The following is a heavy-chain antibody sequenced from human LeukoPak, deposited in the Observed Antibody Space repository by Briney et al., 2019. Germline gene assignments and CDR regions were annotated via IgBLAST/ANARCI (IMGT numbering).Heavy chain of an antibody. D-gene: IGHD2-8*01. CDR2: ISADHAT. Sequence: GGSLRLSCAASGFTFSHYPMSWVRQAPGKGLEWVAAISADHATYDADSKKGRFTISRDNSKNTLYLQMNGLRAEDTAVYYCAKDTEGVRGNFLFEYWGQGTLVTVSS. CDR1: GFTFSHYP. CDR3: AKDTEGVRGNFLFEY. J-gene: IGHJ4*02. V-gene: IGHV3-23*01.